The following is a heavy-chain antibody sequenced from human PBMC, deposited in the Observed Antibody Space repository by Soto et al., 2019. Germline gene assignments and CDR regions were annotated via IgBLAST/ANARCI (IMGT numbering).Heavy chain of an antibody. Sequence: QVQLVESGGGVVQPGRSLRLSCAASGFTFSSYGMHWVRQAPGKGLEWVAVIWYDGSNKYYADSVKGRFTISRDNSKNTLYLQMNSLRAEDTAVYYCARDGSTAGTDLAYFDYWGQGTLVTVSS. V-gene: IGHV3-33*01. J-gene: IGHJ4*02. CDR2: IWYDGSNK. CDR3: ARDGSTAGTDLAYFDY. D-gene: IGHD1-1*01. CDR1: GFTFSSYG.